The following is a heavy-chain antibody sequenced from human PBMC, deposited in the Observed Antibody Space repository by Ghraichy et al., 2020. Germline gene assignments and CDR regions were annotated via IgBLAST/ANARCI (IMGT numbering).Heavy chain of an antibody. J-gene: IGHJ4*02. CDR2: IHPDRGDT. CDR3: VREEYSISQAAFAH. CDR1: GYTFTRYY. D-gene: IGHD2-21*01. Sequence: ASVKVSCTASGYTFTRYYIHWVRQAPGQGPEWMGWIHPDRGDTKFAQKFQGRVTMTRDTSISTAYMELSRLTSDDTAVYYCVREEYSISQAAFAHWGQGTLVTVSS. V-gene: IGHV1-2*02.